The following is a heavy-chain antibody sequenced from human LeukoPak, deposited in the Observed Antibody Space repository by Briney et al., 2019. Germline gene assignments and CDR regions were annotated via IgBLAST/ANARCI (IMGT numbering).Heavy chain of an antibody. CDR1: GGSFSGYY. V-gene: IGHV4-34*01. CDR3: ARGGYRSFDY. J-gene: IGHJ4*02. CDR2: INHSGST. Sequence: SETLSLTCAVYGGSFSGYYWSWIRQPTGKGLEWIGEINHSGSTNYNPSLKSRVTISVDTSKNQFSLKLSSVTAADTAVYYCARGGYRSFDYWGQGTLVTVSS. D-gene: IGHD5-24*01.